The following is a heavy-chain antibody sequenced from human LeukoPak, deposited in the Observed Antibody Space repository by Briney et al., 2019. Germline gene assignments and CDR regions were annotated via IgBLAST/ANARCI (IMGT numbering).Heavy chain of an antibody. D-gene: IGHD6-6*01. CDR1: GFTFSSYA. CDR2: ISGSGGST. V-gene: IGHV3-23*01. Sequence: PGGSLRLSCAASGFTFSSYAMSWVRQAPGKGLEWVSAISGSGGSTYYADSVKGRFTISRDNSKNTLYLQMNSLRAEDTAVYYCAKDIGDFYSSSSAAFDIWGQGTMVTVSS. CDR3: AKDIGDFYSSSSAAFDI. J-gene: IGHJ3*02.